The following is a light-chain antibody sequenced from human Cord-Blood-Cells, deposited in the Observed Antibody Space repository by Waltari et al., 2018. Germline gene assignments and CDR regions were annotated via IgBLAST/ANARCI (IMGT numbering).Light chain of an antibody. CDR2: AAS. J-gene: IGKJ2*01. V-gene: IGKV1-39*01. CDR3: QQSYSTPYT. Sequence: DIQMTQSPSSLSASVGDRVTITCRASQSISSYLNCYQQKPGKAHKLLIYAASSLQSGVPSRFSGSGSGTDFTLTISSLQPEDFATYYCQQSYSTPYTFGQGTKLEIK. CDR1: QSISSY.